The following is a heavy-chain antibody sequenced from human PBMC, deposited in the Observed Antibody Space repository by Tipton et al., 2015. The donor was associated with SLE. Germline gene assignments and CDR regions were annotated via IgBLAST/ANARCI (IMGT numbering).Heavy chain of an antibody. Sequence: GSLRLSCAASGFTFSTYAMTWVRQVPGKGLEWVSGISGTGSVTHYADSVKGRFTISRDNSKNSLYLQMNSLRAEDTAVYYCARLRLKPSRYMDVWGKGTTVTVSS. J-gene: IGHJ6*03. CDR2: ISGTGSVT. D-gene: IGHD2-21*01. V-gene: IGHV3-23*01. CDR1: GFTFSTYA. CDR3: ARLRLKPSRYMDV.